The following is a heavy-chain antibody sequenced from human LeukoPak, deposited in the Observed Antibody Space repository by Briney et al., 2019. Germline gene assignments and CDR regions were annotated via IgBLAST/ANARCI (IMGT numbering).Heavy chain of an antibody. CDR3: ARDGLIGYSYGYQSNWFDP. D-gene: IGHD5-18*01. Sequence: GGTLRLSCAASGFTFSSYGMSWVRQAPGKGLEWVSSISGNAGTTYYADSVKGRFTISRDNSKNTMYLQMNSLRAEDTAVYYCARDGLIGYSYGYQSNWFDPWGQGTLVTVSS. V-gene: IGHV3-23*01. J-gene: IGHJ5*02. CDR2: ISGNAGTT. CDR1: GFTFSSYG.